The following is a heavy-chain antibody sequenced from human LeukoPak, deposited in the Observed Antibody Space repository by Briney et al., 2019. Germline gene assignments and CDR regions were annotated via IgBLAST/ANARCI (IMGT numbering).Heavy chain of an antibody. CDR3: VRDLWTIPVFDY. CDR2: ISSSGSTI. J-gene: IGHJ4*02. V-gene: IGHV3-11*01. D-gene: IGHD3/OR15-3a*01. CDR1: GFTFSDYY. Sequence: GGSLGLSCAASGFTFSDYYMSWIRQAPGKGLEWVSYISSSGSTIYYADSVKGRFTISRDNAKNSLYLQMNSLRAEDTAVYYCVRDLWTIPVFDYWGQGTLVTVSS.